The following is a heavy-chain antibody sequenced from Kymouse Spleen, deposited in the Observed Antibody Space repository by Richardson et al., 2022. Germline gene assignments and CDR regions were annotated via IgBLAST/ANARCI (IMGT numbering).Heavy chain of an antibody. CDR2: ISSSSSTI. CDR1: GFTFSSYS. J-gene: IGHJ6*02. V-gene: IGHV3-48*02. D-gene: IGHD5-18,IGHD5-18*01. CDR3: ARDRDTAMAQQWLNYYYGMDV. Sequence: EVQLVESGGGLVQPGGSLRLSCAASGFTFSSYSMNWVRQAPGKGLEWVSYISSSSSTIYYADSVKGRFTISRDNAKNSLYLQMNSLRDEDTAVYYCARDRDTAMAQQWLNYYYGMDVWGQGTTVTVSS.